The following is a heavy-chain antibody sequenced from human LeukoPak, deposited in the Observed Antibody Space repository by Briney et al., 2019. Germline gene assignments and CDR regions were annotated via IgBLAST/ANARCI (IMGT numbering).Heavy chain of an antibody. CDR1: GFTFNKYA. Sequence: GGSLRLSCAASGFTFNKYAMNWVRQAPGKGLEWVSAVSGNGRTTYYADSVKGRFTISRDNSKNTINLQMNSLRVEDTAVYYCVKDSRWFGHFDLWGRGALVTVSS. CDR3: VKDSRWFGHFDL. CDR2: VSGNGRTT. J-gene: IGHJ2*01. D-gene: IGHD3-10*01. V-gene: IGHV3-23*01.